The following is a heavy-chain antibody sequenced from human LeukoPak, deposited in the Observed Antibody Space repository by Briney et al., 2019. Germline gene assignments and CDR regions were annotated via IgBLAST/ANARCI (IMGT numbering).Heavy chain of an antibody. D-gene: IGHD1-26*01. J-gene: IGHJ4*02. CDR1: GHTFTSYG. Sequence: GASVKVSCKASGHTFTSYGISWVRQAPGQGLEWMGWISAYNGNTNYAQKLQGRVTMTTDTSTSTAYMELRSLRSDDTAVYYCARDFGGSYLGYFDYWGQGTLVTVSS. CDR3: ARDFGGSYLGYFDY. V-gene: IGHV1-18*01. CDR2: ISAYNGNT.